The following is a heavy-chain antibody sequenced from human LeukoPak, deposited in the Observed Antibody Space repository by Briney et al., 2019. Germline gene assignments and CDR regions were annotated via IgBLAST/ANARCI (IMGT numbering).Heavy chain of an antibody. CDR1: GFTFSSYS. V-gene: IGHV3-21*01. Sequence: PGGSLRLSCAASGFTFSSYSMNWVRQAPGKGLEWVSSISSSSSYIYYADSVKGRFTISRDNAKNSLYLQMNSLRAEDTAVYYCARDYGDLRLTNSYGYLPYWGQGTLVTVSS. D-gene: IGHD5-18*01. CDR2: ISSSSSYI. CDR3: ARDYGDLRLTNSYGYLPY. J-gene: IGHJ4*02.